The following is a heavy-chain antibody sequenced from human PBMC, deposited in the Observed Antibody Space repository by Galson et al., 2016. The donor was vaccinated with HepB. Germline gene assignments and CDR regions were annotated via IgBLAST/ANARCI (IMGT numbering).Heavy chain of an antibody. V-gene: IGHV3-30*19. D-gene: IGHD5-18*01. CDR2: IWNDGSNT. J-gene: IGHJ4*02. Sequence: SLRLSCAASGFTFSGHAMHWVRQAPGKGLECVAVIWNDGSNTYYADSVKDRFTISRDNSKSTLYLQMSSLRPEDTAVYYCAASDTGHIDYWGQGTVVTVSS. CDR3: AASDTGHIDY. CDR1: GFTFSGHA.